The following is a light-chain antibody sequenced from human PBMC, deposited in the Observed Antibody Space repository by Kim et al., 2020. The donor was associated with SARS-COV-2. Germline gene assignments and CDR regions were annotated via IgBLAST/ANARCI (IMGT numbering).Light chain of an antibody. CDR1: QSISNY. CDR2: AAS. Sequence: DIQMTQSPSSLSASVGDRVTITCRASQSISNYLNWYQQKPWKAPKLLIYAASTLQSGVPSRFSGSGSGTDFTLTISSLQPEDFATYYCHQSHSTPQTFGQGTKLEI. V-gene: IGKV1-39*01. J-gene: IGKJ2*01. CDR3: HQSHSTPQT.